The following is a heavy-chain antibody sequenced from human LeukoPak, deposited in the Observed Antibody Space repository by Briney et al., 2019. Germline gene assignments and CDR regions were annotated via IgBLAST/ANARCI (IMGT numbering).Heavy chain of an antibody. D-gene: IGHD6-13*01. J-gene: IGHJ6*02. V-gene: IGHV1-69*13. Sequence: AASVMVSCKASGGTFSSYAISWVRQAPGQGLEWMGGIIPIFGTANYAQKFQGRVTITADESTSTAYMELSSLRSEDTAVYYCASSVSSSWYFGYYYYGMDVWGQGTTVTVSS. CDR1: GGTFSSYA. CDR3: ASSVSSSWYFGYYYYGMDV. CDR2: IIPIFGTA.